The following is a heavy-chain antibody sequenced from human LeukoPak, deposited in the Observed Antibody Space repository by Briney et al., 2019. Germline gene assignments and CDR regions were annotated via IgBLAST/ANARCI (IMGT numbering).Heavy chain of an antibody. CDR2: INPNSGGT. J-gene: IGHJ3*02. CDR1: GYTFTGYD. CDR3: ARGGLIAVAGSRDAFDI. Sequence: ASVKVSCKASGYTFTGYDMHWVRQAPGQGLEWMGWINPNSGGTNYAQKFQGWVTMTRDTSISTAYMELSRLRSDDTAVYYCARGGLIAVAGSRDAFDIWGQGTMVTVSS. D-gene: IGHD6-19*01. V-gene: IGHV1-2*04.